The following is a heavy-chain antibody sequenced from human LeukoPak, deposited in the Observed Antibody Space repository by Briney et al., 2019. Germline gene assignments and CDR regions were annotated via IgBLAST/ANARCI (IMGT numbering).Heavy chain of an antibody. CDR1: GFTFSTNW. CDR2: INSDGSST. J-gene: IGHJ4*02. Sequence: GGSVRLSCAASGFTFSTNWMHWVRQVPGKGLVCVSRINSDGSSTAYADSVKGRFTISRDNAKNTLYLQMNSLRAEDTALYYCVRASSDDGGYWGQGTLVTVSS. CDR3: VRASSDDGGY. V-gene: IGHV3-74*01.